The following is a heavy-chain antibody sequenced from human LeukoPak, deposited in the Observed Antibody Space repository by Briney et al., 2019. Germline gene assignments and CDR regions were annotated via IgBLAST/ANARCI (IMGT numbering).Heavy chain of an antibody. CDR3: ARVVRGAVTSNCFDP. V-gene: IGHV4-59*01. J-gene: IGHJ5*02. CDR2: ISNSGTT. CDR1: GGSINDYY. Sequence: PSETLSLTCTVSGGSINDYYWTWIRQAPGKGLEWLGYISNSGTTDYNPSLKSRVTMSVDTSKNEFSLKVTSVTAVDTATYYCARVVRGAVTSNCFDPWGQGTLVTVSS. D-gene: IGHD4-17*01.